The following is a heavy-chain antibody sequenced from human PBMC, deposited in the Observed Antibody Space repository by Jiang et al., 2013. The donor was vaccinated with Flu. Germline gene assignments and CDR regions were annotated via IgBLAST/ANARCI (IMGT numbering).Heavy chain of an antibody. CDR2: ISYDGSNK. Sequence: QLVESGGGVVQPGRSLRLSCAASGFTFSSYGMHWVRQAPGKGLEWVAVISYDGSNKYYADSVKGRFTISRDNSKNTLYLQMNSLRAEDTAVYYCAKDRVATITGGIDYWGQGTLVTVSS. J-gene: IGHJ4*02. CDR1: GFTFSSYG. V-gene: IGHV3-30*18. CDR3: AKDRVATITGGIDY. D-gene: IGHD5-24*01.